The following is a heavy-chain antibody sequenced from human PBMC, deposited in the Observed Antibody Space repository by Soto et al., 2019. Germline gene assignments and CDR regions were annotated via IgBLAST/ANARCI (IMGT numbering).Heavy chain of an antibody. D-gene: IGHD3-16*02. CDR2: ISSSSSTI. CDR1: GFTFSSYS. J-gene: IGHJ4*02. Sequence: VQLVESGGGLVQPGGSLRLSCAASGFTFSSYSMNWVRQAPGKGLEWVSYISSSSSTIYYADSVKGRFTISRDNAKNSLYLQMNSLRAEDTAVYYCARDQGELSIDYWGQGTLVTVSS. V-gene: IGHV3-48*01. CDR3: ARDQGELSIDY.